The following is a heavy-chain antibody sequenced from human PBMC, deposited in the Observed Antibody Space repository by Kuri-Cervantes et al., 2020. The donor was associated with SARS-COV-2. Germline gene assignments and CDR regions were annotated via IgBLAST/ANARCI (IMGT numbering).Heavy chain of an antibody. CDR3: ARYNHLGYCSSTSCWNYYGMDV. J-gene: IGHJ6*02. CDR2: FDPEDGET. D-gene: IGHD2-2*01. V-gene: IGHV1-24*01. Sequence: ASVKVSCKVSGYTLTELSMHWVRQAPGKGLEWMGGFDPEDGETIYAQKFQGRVTMTEDTSTDTAYMELRSLRSDDTAVYYCARYNHLGYCSSTSCWNYYGMDVWGQGTTVTVSS. CDR1: GYTLTELS.